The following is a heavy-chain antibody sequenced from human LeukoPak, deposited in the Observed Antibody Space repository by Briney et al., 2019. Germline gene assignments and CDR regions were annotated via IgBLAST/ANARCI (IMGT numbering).Heavy chain of an antibody. Sequence: ASVKVSCKASGYTFTSYYMHWVRQAPGQGLEWMGIINPSGGSTSYAQKFQGRVTMTRDTSTSTVYMELSSLRSEDTAVYYCARSTYCGGDCYSMGAFDIWGQGTMVTVSS. V-gene: IGHV1-46*01. D-gene: IGHD2-21*01. CDR1: GYTFTSYY. J-gene: IGHJ3*02. CDR2: INPSGGST. CDR3: ARSTYCGGDCYSMGAFDI.